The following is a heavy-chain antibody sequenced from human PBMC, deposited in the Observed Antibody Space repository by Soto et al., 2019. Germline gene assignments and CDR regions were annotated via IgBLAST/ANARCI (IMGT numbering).Heavy chain of an antibody. CDR3: ARGRYCGTYYG. V-gene: IGHV3-66*03. CDR2: LVPATHT. Sequence: QPGWSLRLSSAASGFTVSSSYLTWVRQAPRNGQEWVAILVPATHTLNADSVKGRFNISRDSSKSTLFLQQHSHNGDDNAMYFCARGRYCGTYYG. D-gene: IGHD1-26*01. J-gene: IGHJ6*01. CDR1: GFTVSSSY.